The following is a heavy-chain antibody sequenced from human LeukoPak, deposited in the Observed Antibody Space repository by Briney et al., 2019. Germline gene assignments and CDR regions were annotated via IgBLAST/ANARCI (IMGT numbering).Heavy chain of an antibody. V-gene: IGHV1-2*02. D-gene: IGHD5-18*01. Sequence: GASVRVSCKASGYTVTGHYLHWVRQAPGQGLEWMGWINPNSGVTNYAQKFQGRATMTRHTSINTPYLDLHSLTSDDTAMYFCAKDAYSGFSSSYNMDSWGQGTLVTASS. CDR3: AKDAYSGFSSSYNMDS. CDR2: INPNSGVT. J-gene: IGHJ4*02. CDR1: GYTVTGHY.